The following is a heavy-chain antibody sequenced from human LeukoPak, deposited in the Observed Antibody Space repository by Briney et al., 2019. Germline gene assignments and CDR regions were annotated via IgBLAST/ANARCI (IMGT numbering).Heavy chain of an antibody. Sequence: ASVKVSCKASGYTFTSYYMHWVRQAPGQGLEWMGIINPSGGSTRYAQKFQGRVTMTRDTSTSTVYMELSSLRSEDTAVYYCARGYCSSTSCYTGAAFDIWGQGTMVTVSS. V-gene: IGHV1-46*01. J-gene: IGHJ3*02. CDR2: INPSGGST. CDR1: GYTFTSYY. CDR3: ARGYCSSTSCYTGAAFDI. D-gene: IGHD2-2*02.